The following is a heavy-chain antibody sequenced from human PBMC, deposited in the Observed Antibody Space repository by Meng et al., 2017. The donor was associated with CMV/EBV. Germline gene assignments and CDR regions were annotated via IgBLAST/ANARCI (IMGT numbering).Heavy chain of an antibody. V-gene: IGHV1-2*02. D-gene: IGHD6-19*01. CDR3: VRSSGWSLFDY. CDR1: GFTFSDYY. J-gene: IGHJ4*02. CDR2: VNSNNDAT. Sequence: QVRLVQSWAEMKKPGASVKVSCTTSGFTFSDYYIHWVRQAPGQGLEWMGWVNSNNDATNYARKFQGRVSMTRDTSISTAHMELSRLMSDDTAVYYCVRSSGWSLFDYWGQGTLVTVPS.